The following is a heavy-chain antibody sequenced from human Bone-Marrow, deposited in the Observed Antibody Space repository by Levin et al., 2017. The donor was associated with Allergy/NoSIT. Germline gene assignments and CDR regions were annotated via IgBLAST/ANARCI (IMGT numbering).Heavy chain of an antibody. CDR3: ARLPLYGSGRPIDY. Sequence: SSETLSLTCSVSGASISGSENYWGWIRQPPGTGLEWIGSVYTRGNTYSNPSLQSRVTTSVDPSKNRFSLRLTSVTASDTAIYYCARLPLYGSGRPIDYWGQGILVTVSS. CDR2: VYTRGNT. CDR1: GASISGSENY. J-gene: IGHJ4*02. V-gene: IGHV4-39*01. D-gene: IGHD3-10*01.